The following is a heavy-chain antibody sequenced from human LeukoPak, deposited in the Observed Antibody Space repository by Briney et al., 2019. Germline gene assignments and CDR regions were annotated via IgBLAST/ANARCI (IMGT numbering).Heavy chain of an antibody. CDR1: GYTFTSYA. Sequence: ASVKVSCKASGYTFTSYAMNWVRQAPGQGLEWMGWISAYNGNTNYAQKLQGRVTMTTDTSTSTAYMELRSLRSDDTAVYYCARVQVNRYYYYYMDVWGKGTTVTVSS. V-gene: IGHV1-18*01. J-gene: IGHJ6*03. D-gene: IGHD1/OR15-1a*01. CDR3: ARVQVNRYYYYYMDV. CDR2: ISAYNGNT.